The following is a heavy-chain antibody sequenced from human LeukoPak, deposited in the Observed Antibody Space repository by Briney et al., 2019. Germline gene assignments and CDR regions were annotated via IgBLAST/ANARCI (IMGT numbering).Heavy chain of an antibody. V-gene: IGHV3-74*01. J-gene: IGHJ4*02. CDR1: GFIFTDYW. CDR2: IRGDGRAT. Sequence: AGGSMRLSCAASGFIFTDYWMHWVRQAPGKELVWVARIRGDGRATTYADSVKGRFTISRDNSKNTLYLQMNSLRAEDTAVYYCAKDQDLGIAAAGTFDYWGQGTLVTVSS. CDR3: AKDQDLGIAAAGTFDY. D-gene: IGHD6-13*01.